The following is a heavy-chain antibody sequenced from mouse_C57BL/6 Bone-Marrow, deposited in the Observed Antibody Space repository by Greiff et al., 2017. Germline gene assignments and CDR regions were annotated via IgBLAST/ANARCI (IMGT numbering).Heavy chain of an antibody. CDR3: APGAYGSY. D-gene: IGHD1-1*01. CDR1: GYAFSSSW. V-gene: IGHV1-82*01. J-gene: IGHJ2*01. CDR2: IYPGDGDT. Sequence: QVQLKQSGPELVKPGASVKISCKASGYAFSSSWMNWVKQRPGQGLEWIGRIYPGDGDTNYNGKFKGKATLTADKSSSTAYMQLSSLTSEDSAVYFCAPGAYGSYWGQGTTLTVSS.